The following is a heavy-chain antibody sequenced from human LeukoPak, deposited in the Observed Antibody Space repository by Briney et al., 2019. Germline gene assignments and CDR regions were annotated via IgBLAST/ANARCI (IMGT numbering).Heavy chain of an antibody. J-gene: IGHJ6*02. V-gene: IGHV4-61*01. CDR3: ARDHYDILTGRRDIYYYYGMDV. CDR2: IYYSGST. CDR1: GGSVSSGSYY. D-gene: IGHD3-9*01. Sequence: SETLSLTCTVSGGSVSSGSYYWSWLRQPPGMGLEWLGYIYYSGSTNYNPSLKSRVTISVDTSKNQFSLKLSSVTAADTAVYYCARDHYDILTGRRDIYYYYGMDVWGQGTTVTVSS.